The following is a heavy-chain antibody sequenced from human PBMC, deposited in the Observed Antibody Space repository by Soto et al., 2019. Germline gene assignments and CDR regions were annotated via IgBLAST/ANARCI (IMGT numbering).Heavy chain of an antibody. V-gene: IGHV4-61*01. CDR3: ARADGREFDYDDVWGTRGDWFDP. CDR1: GASVTSGLYY. Sequence: QVQLQESGPGLVKPAETLSLTCSVSGASVTSGLYYWTWIRQPPGRGLEWMGFIYDGGGSNYSPSLRGRVTLSLDSSKNQFSLNLTSVTAADTAVYYCARADGREFDYDDVWGTRGDWFDPWGQGTLVTVSS. CDR2: IYDGGGS. D-gene: IGHD3-16*01. J-gene: IGHJ5*02.